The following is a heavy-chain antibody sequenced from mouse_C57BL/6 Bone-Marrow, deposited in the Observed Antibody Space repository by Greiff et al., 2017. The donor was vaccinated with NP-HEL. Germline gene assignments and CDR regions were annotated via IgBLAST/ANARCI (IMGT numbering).Heavy chain of an antibody. CDR2: IYPGSGST. Sequence: QVQLQQPGAELVKPGASVKMSCKASGYTFTSYWITWVKQRPGQGLEWIGDIYPGSGSTNYNEKFKNKATLTVDTSSSTAYMQRSSLTSEASAVYYCARKEIYSPAWFAYWGQGTLVTVSA. D-gene: IGHD1-1*01. J-gene: IGHJ3*01. CDR1: GYTFTSYW. V-gene: IGHV1-55*01. CDR3: ARKEIYSPAWFAY.